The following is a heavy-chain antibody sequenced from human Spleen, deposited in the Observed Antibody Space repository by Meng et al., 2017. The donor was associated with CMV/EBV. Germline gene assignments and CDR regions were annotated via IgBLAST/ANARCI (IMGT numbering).Heavy chain of an antibody. CDR1: GFTFSSNS. Sequence: GESLKISCAASGFTFSSNSMNWVRQAPGKGLEWVSSISSSSSYIYYADSVKGRFTISRDNSQNTVYLQMNSLRAEDTAIYYCARDRGYSHGYAFDYWGQGTLVTVSS. D-gene: IGHD5-18*01. J-gene: IGHJ4*02. CDR3: ARDRGYSHGYAFDY. CDR2: ISSSSSYI. V-gene: IGHV3-21*01.